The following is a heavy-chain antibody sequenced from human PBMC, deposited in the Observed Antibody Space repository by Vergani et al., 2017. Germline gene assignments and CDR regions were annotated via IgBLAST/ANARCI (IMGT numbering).Heavy chain of an antibody. V-gene: IGHV3-49*04. CDR2: IRNKAYGGTT. CDR3: SRGGGYSVGYSDY. CDR1: GFSFGDYA. J-gene: IGHJ4*02. D-gene: IGHD5/OR15-5a*01. Sequence: EVQLVESGGGLLPPGRSLRLSCAASGFSFGDYAMTWVRQAPGKGLEWVAFIRNKAYGGTTEYAASVKGRFTISRDDSKRLAYPQLCGLKTEDTAVYFCSRGGGYSVGYSDYWGQGTLVTVSS.